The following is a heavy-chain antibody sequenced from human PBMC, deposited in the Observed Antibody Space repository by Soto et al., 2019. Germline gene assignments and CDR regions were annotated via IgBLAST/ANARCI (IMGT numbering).Heavy chain of an antibody. CDR1: GFSLSTSGVG. Sequence: SGPTLVNPTQTLTLTCTFSGFSLSTSGVGVGWTRQPPGKALEWLALFYWDDDKRYSPSLKSRLTITKDTSKNQVVLTMTNMDPVDTATYYCAHLSIYDFWSGYYFGWDYYYYMDVWGKGTTVTVSS. CDR3: AHLSIYDFWSGYYFGWDYYYYMDV. D-gene: IGHD3-3*01. J-gene: IGHJ6*03. V-gene: IGHV2-5*02. CDR2: FYWDDDK.